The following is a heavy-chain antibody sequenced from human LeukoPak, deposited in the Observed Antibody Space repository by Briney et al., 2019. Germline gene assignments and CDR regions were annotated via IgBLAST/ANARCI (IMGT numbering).Heavy chain of an antibody. CDR1: GGSFSGYY. CDR2: INHSGST. V-gene: IGHV4-34*01. D-gene: IGHD6-6*01. Sequence: SETLSLACAVYGGSFSGYYWSWIRQPPGKGLEWIGEINHSGSTNYNPSLRSRVTISVDTSKNQFSLKLSSVTAADTAVYYCARGPGGSSSFDYWGQGTLVTVSS. J-gene: IGHJ4*02. CDR3: ARGPGGSSSFDY.